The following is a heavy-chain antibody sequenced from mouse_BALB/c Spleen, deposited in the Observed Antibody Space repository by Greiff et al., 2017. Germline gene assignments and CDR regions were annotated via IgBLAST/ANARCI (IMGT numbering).Heavy chain of an antibody. CDR2: IYPGSGST. CDR1: GYTFTAYV. CDR3: ARRAYYRSMDY. J-gene: IGHJ4*01. D-gene: IGHD2-14*01. V-gene: IGHV1-77*01. Sequence: VQLQQSGPELVKPGASVKMSCKASGYTFTAYVISWVKQSTGQGLEWIGEIYPGSGSTYYNEKFKGKTTLTADKSSNTAYMQLSSLTSEDSAVSFFARRAYYRSMDYWGQGTSVTVSS.